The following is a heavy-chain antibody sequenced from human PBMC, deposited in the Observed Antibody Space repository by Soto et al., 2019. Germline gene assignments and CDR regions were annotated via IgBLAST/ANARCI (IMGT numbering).Heavy chain of an antibody. CDR1: GGSFSGYY. Sequence: SETLSLTCAVYGGSFSGYYWSWIRQPPGKGLEWIGEINHSGSTNYNPSLKSRVTISVDTSKNQFSLKLSSVTAADTAVYYCAREHYYYYYYMDVWGKGTTVTVSS. CDR2: INHSGST. V-gene: IGHV4-34*01. J-gene: IGHJ6*03. CDR3: AREHYYYYYYMDV.